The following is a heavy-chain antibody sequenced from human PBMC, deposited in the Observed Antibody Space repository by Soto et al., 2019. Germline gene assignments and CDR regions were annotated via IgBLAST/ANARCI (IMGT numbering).Heavy chain of an antibody. Sequence: ASVKVSCKVSGYPLTELSMHWVRQAPGKGLEWMGGFDPEDGETIYAQKFQGRVTMTEDTSTDTAYMELRSMRSEDTAVYNCETFGRHAFDIWGQGTMVTVSS. CDR1: GYPLTELS. V-gene: IGHV1-24*01. CDR3: ETFGRHAFDI. D-gene: IGHD3-10*01. J-gene: IGHJ3*02. CDR2: FDPEDGET.